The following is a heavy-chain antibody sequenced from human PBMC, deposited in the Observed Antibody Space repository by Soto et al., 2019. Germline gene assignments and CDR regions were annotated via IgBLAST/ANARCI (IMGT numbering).Heavy chain of an antibody. CDR2: IYYSGST. V-gene: IGHV4-59*01. CDR3: ATNAAQWLSWFDP. Sequence: SETLSLTCTVSGGSIRSYYWSWIRQPPGKGLEWIGYIYYSGSTSYNPSLKSRVTISVGTSKNQLSLKLTSVTAADTAVYYCATNAAQWLSWFDPWGQGTLVTVSS. CDR1: GGSIRSYY. J-gene: IGHJ5*02. D-gene: IGHD3-22*01.